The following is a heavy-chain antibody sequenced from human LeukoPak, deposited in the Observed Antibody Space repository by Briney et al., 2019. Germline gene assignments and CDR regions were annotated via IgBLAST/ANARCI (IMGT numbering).Heavy chain of an antibody. CDR3: ARDRRGYDASGHYYRHFDF. J-gene: IGHJ4*02. V-gene: IGHV3-21*06. D-gene: IGHD3-10*01. CDR2: ISSSSSYI. Sequence: KAGGSLRLSCAASGFTFSSYYMNWVRQAPGKGLEWVSSISSSSSYIYYPDSVKGRFTISRDNAKNSLYLQMNSLRVEDTGIYYCARDRRGYDASGHYYRHFDFWGQGTLVTVSS. CDR1: GFTFSSYY.